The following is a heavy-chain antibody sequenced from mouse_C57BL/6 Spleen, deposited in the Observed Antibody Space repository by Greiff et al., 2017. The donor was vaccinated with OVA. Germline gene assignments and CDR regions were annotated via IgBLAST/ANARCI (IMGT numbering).Heavy chain of an antibody. D-gene: IGHD4-1*01. CDR3: ARSVAKWDRTYYLDY. Sequence: VHVKQSVAELVRPGASVKLSCTASGFNIKNTYMHWVKQRPEQGLEWIGRIDPANGNTKYAPKFQGKATITADTSSNTAYLQLSSLTSDDTAIFYCARSVAKWDRTYYLDYWGKGTTLTVSS. CDR1: GFNIKNTY. CDR2: IDPANGNT. J-gene: IGHJ2*01. V-gene: IGHV14-3*01.